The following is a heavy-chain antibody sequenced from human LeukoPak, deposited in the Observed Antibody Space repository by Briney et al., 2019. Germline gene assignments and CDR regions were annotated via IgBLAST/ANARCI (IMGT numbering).Heavy chain of an antibody. V-gene: IGHV1-24*01. D-gene: IGHD3-10*02. J-gene: IGHJ6*04. CDR1: GYTLTDLS. CDR3: ATDKSLSGVRGPYYYGMDV. CDR2: FDPEDGET. Sequence: ASVKVSCKVSGYTLTDLSMHWVRQAPGKGLEWMGGFDPEDGETIYSQKFQGRVTMTEDTSTDTAYMELSSLRSEDTAVYYCATDKSLSGVRGPYYYGMDVWGKGTTVTVSS.